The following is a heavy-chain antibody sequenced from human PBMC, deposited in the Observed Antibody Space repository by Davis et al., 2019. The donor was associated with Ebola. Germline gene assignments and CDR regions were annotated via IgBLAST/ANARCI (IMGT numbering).Heavy chain of an antibody. Sequence: GGSLRLSCAASGFTFSDSAIHWVRQAPGKGLEWVANINQDGSEPKYVDSVKGRFTISRDNAKNSLFLQMNNLRAEDTATYYCVRFFFDLWGQGALVTVSS. CDR2: INQDGSEP. CDR3: VRFFFDL. V-gene: IGHV3-7*03. CDR1: GFTFSDSA. J-gene: IGHJ4*02.